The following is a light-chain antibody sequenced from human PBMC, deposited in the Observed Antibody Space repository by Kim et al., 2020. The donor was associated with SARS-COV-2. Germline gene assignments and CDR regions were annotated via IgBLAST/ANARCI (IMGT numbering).Light chain of an antibody. CDR3: NSRDSSGNHCV. V-gene: IGLV3-19*01. CDR2: GKN. CDR1: SLRSYY. Sequence: SSELTQDPAVSVALGQTVRITCPGDSLRSYYASWYPQKPGQAPVLVIYGKNNRPSGIPDRFSGSSSGNTASLTITGAQAEDEADYYLNSRDSSGNHCVFG. J-gene: IGLJ3*02.